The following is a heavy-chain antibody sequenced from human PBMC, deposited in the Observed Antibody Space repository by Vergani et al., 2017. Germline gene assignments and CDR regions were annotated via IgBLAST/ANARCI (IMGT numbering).Heavy chain of an antibody. CDR1: DSSIMTNPY. D-gene: IGHD3-3*01. J-gene: IGHJ6*02. Sequence: QVQLQESGPGLVKPSETLTLTCDVSDSSIMTNPYWGWFRQSPGERLEWIGWIHHSGDTHYNSSLKSRVSISIVSSSKFSLSLTSVTAADTAIYYCARHRGSVCFFPSSYFCGMDVWGQGTTVTVSS. CDR3: ARHRGSVCFFPSSYFCGMDV. CDR2: IHHSGDT. V-gene: IGHV4-38-2*01.